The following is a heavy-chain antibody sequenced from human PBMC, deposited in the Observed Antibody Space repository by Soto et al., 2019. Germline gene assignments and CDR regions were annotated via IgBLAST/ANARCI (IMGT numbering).Heavy chain of an antibody. J-gene: IGHJ5*02. D-gene: IGHD2-15*01. CDR2: IWFDGSQI. V-gene: IGHV3-33*06. Sequence: QVQLVESGGGVVQPGMSLRLSCTPSGFPFSSFAMHWVRQAPGKGLQWLAVIWFDGSQIYYGDSVKGRFLISRDNSKNLLFLHMSSLRVDDAGIYFCAKRSPLEGGRFDIWGQRTQVTVSP. CDR3: AKRSPLEGGRFDI. CDR1: GFPFSSFA.